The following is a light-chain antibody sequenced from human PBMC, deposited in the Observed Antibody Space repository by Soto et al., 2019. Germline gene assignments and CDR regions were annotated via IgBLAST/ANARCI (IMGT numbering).Light chain of an antibody. V-gene: IGKV3-11*01. CDR1: QSVGGA. CDR2: AAS. J-gene: IGKJ1*01. CDR3: QQRGRWPRT. Sequence: EIVLTQSPATLSLSPGERATLSCRASQSVGGALAWLQQKPGQAPRLLIYAASNRATGIPARFSGSGFGTDFVLTLSSLEPEDCAVYYCQQRGRWPRTFGQGTQVEIK.